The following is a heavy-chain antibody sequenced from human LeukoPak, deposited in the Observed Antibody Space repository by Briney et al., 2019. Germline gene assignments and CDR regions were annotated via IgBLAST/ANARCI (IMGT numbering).Heavy chain of an antibody. CDR3: ARDSIVVVPAAIVPYFEY. Sequence: GASVKVSCKASGYTFTSYGMSLVRQAPGQGLEGMGWISAYNGNTNYAQRLQGRVTITTATSTSTAYMELRSLRSDDTAVYYCARDSIVVVPAAIVPYFEYWGQGTLCTVSS. D-gene: IGHD2-2*02. V-gene: IGHV1-18*01. CDR1: GYTFTSYG. CDR2: ISAYNGNT. J-gene: IGHJ4*02.